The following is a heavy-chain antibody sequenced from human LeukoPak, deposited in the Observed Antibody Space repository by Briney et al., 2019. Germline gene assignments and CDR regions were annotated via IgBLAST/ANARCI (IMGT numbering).Heavy chain of an antibody. Sequence: GASVKVSCKASGYTFTGYYMHWVRQAPGQGLEWMGWINPNSGGTNYAQKFQGRVTMTRDTSISTAYMELSRLRSDDTAVYHCARGGGWGYCTNGVCQGDFDYWGQGTLVTVSS. D-gene: IGHD2-8*01. CDR3: ARGGGWGYCTNGVCQGDFDY. CDR1: GYTFTGYY. CDR2: INPNSGGT. J-gene: IGHJ4*02. V-gene: IGHV1-2*02.